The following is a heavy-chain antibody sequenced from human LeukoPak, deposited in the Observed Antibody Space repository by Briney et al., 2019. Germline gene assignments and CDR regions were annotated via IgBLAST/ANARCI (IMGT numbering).Heavy chain of an antibody. J-gene: IGHJ4*02. Sequence: ASVKVSCKASGYTSTSPDINWVRQATGRGLEWLGWMNPRDNTGYAQKFQGRVTLTRDKSINTAYMELSSLRSEDTAVYYCTTKVIRGNSGDDYDDWGQGTLVTVSS. D-gene: IGHD5-12*01. CDR2: MNPRDNT. CDR3: TTKVIRGNSGDDYDD. V-gene: IGHV1-8*01. CDR1: GYTSTSPD.